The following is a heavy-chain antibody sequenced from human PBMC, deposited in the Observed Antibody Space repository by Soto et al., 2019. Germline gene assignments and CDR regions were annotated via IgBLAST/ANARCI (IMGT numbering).Heavy chain of an antibody. J-gene: IGHJ6*02. Sequence: QVQLAQSANEVKKPGASVRVSCKAAGYTFIRYGIAWVRQAPGQGLEWMGWISPYNDYTVYAQKFQGRVSMTADTSTITVYMTLRGLKSDDTAVYYCARGGYYDNSWGTLSHYGVDVWGQGTSVSVSS. CDR2: ISPYNDYT. D-gene: IGHD3-16*01. CDR3: ARGGYYDNSWGTLSHYGVDV. CDR1: GYTFIRYG. V-gene: IGHV1-18*01.